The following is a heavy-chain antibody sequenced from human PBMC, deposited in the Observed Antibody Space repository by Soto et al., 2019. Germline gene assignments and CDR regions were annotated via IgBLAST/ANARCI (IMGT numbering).Heavy chain of an antibody. CDR1: GGSISSGGYY. J-gene: IGHJ5*02. CDR2: IYYSGST. D-gene: IGHD3-9*01. CDR3: ARRRTYDILTGPQNWFDP. V-gene: IGHV4-31*03. Sequence: PSETLSLTCTVSGGSISSGGYYWSWIRQHPGKGLEWIGYIYYSGSTYYNPSLKSRVTISVDTSKNQFSLKLSSVTAADTAVYYCARRRTYDILTGPQNWFDPWGQGTLVTVS.